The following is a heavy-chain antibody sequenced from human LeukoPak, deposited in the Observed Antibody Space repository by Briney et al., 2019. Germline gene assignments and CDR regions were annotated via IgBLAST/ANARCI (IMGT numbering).Heavy chain of an antibody. D-gene: IGHD3-9*01. CDR3: ARGPRYFDWLSYFDY. Sequence: SETLSLTCTVSGGSISSSSYYWGWIRQPPGKGLEWIGSIYYSGSTYYNPSLKSRVTISVDTSKNQFSLKLSSVTAADTAVYYCARGPRYFDWLSYFDYWGQGTLVTVSS. CDR1: GGSISSSSYY. V-gene: IGHV4-39*07. J-gene: IGHJ4*02. CDR2: IYYSGST.